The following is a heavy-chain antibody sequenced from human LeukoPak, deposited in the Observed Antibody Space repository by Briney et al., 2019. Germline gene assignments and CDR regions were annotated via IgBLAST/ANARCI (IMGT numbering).Heavy chain of an antibody. V-gene: IGHV4-34*01. CDR2: INHSGST. Sequence: PSETLSLTCAVYGGSFSGYYWSWIRQPPGKGLEWIGEINHSGSTNYNPSLKSRVTISVDTSKNQFSLKLSSVTAADTAVYYCARRVYYDSSGYEDWFDPWGHGTLVTVSS. D-gene: IGHD3-22*01. J-gene: IGHJ5*02. CDR3: ARRVYYDSSGYEDWFDP. CDR1: GGSFSGYY.